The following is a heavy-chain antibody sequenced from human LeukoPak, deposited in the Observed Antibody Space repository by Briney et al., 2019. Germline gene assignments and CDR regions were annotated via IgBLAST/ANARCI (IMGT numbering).Heavy chain of an antibody. Sequence: GGSLRLSCAASGFTFSSYSMNWVRQAPGKGLEWVANIKQDGSEKYYVDSVKGRFTISRDNAKNSLYLQMNSLRAEDTAVYYCARDLLGWELHYFDYWGQGTLVTVSS. V-gene: IGHV3-7*01. CDR1: GFTFSSYS. CDR2: IKQDGSEK. J-gene: IGHJ4*02. D-gene: IGHD1-26*01. CDR3: ARDLLGWELHYFDY.